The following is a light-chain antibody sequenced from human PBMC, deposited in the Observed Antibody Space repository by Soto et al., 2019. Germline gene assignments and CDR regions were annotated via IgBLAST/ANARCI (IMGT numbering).Light chain of an antibody. CDR3: CLYVGGRTYV. CDR2: DDT. J-gene: IGLJ1*01. CDR1: VGL. Sequence: QSVLTQPASVSGSPGQSITISCTGTVGLVSRYQQHPGKVPKLIIYDDTKRPSGVSSRFSGSKSGNTASLTISGLQTEDEADYYCCLYVGGRTYVFGTGTKVTVL. V-gene: IGLV2-23*01.